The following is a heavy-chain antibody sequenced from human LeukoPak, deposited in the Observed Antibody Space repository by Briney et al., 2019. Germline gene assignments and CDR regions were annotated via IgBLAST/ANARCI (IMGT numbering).Heavy chain of an antibody. D-gene: IGHD2-15*01. Sequence: ASVRVSCKASGYTFTDYYIHWVRQAPGQGLEWMGWINPDSGVTNYAQKFQGRVTMTRDTSISTAYLALSRLRSDDTAVYYCTRSFIAGGSFYFDYWGQGTLVTVYS. CDR1: GYTFTDYY. V-gene: IGHV1-2*02. CDR2: INPDSGVT. J-gene: IGHJ4*02. CDR3: TRSFIAGGSFYFDY.